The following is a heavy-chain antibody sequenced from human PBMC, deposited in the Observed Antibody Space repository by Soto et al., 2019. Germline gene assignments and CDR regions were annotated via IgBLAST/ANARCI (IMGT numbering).Heavy chain of an antibody. Sequence: GGSLRLSCAASGFTFSSYAMTWVRQAPGKGLEWVSVISGSGGSTYFADSVKGRFTISRDNSKNTLYLQMSSLRAEDTAVYYCARRSSSWYFDYWGQGTLVTVSS. J-gene: IGHJ4*02. CDR1: GFTFSSYA. D-gene: IGHD6-13*01. CDR3: ARRSSSWYFDY. V-gene: IGHV3-23*01. CDR2: ISGSGGST.